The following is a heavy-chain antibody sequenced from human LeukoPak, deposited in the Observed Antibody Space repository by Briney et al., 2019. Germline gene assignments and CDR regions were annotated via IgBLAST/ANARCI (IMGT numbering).Heavy chain of an antibody. CDR2: INPSGGST. J-gene: IGHJ4*02. D-gene: IGHD4-17*01. Sequence: ASVKVSCKASGYTFTSYYMHWVRQASGQGLEWMGIINPSGGSTSYAQKFQGRVTMTRDTSTSTVYMELSSLRSEDTAVYYCARVESGDLIDYWGQGTLVTVSS. CDR1: GYTFTSYY. V-gene: IGHV1-46*01. CDR3: ARVESGDLIDY.